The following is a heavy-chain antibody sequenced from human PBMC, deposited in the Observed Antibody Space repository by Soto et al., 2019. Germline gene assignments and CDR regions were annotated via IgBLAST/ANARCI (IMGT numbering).Heavy chain of an antibody. Sequence: SETLSVTCAVYSGSFSGYYWSWIRQPPGKGLEWIGEINHSGSTNYNPSLKSRVTISVDTSKNQFSLNLSSVTAADTAVYYCAGGRGRQQLVMSYYYGMDVWGQGTTVTVSS. CDR1: SGSFSGYY. J-gene: IGHJ6*02. V-gene: IGHV4-34*01. CDR3: AGGRGRQQLVMSYYYGMDV. CDR2: INHSGST. D-gene: IGHD6-13*01.